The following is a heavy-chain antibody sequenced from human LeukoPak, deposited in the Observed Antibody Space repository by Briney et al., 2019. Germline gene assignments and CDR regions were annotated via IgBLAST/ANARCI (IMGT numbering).Heavy chain of an antibody. V-gene: IGHV5-51*01. CDR2: IYPGGSDT. J-gene: IGHJ4*02. CDR1: GYSFTSYW. CDR3: ARRGWAAGTTFDY. D-gene: IGHD6-13*01. Sequence: GESLKISCKGSGYSFTSYWIGWVRQMPGKGLEWMGIIYPGGSDTRYSPSFQGQVTISADKSISTAYLQWSSLKASDTAMYYCARRGWAAGTTFDYWGQGTLVTVSS.